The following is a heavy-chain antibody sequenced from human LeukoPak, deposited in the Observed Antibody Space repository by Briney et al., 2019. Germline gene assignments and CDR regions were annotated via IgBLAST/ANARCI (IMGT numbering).Heavy chain of an antibody. D-gene: IGHD3-16*02. Sequence: GESLKISCKGSGYSFTSYWISWVRQMPGTGLEWMGEIDPSDSYTNYSPSFQGHVTISVDKSINTAYLQWSSLKASDTAIYYCARKLSPLDYWGQGTLVTVSS. CDR2: IDPSDSYT. CDR1: GYSFTSYW. V-gene: IGHV5-10-1*01. J-gene: IGHJ4*02. CDR3: ARKLSPLDY.